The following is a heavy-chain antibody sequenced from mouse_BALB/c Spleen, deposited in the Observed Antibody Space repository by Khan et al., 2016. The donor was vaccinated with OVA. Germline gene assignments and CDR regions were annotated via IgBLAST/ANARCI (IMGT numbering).Heavy chain of an antibody. CDR3: TRIDRSDFDY. CDR2: INPHIGET. Sequence: VQLQQSGPELVKPGASVKISCKASGYSFTGYFMNWVMQSHGKSLEWIGRINPHIGETFYNQKFKGKATLTVDESSNIAHMELRSLASEDSAVYYCTRIDRSDFDYWGQGTTLTVSS. V-gene: IGHV1-20*02. J-gene: IGHJ2*01. CDR1: GYSFTGYF. D-gene: IGHD1-1*01.